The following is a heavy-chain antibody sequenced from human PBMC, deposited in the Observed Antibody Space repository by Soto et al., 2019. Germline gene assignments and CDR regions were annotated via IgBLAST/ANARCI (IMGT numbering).Heavy chain of an antibody. CDR3: ARDIYRVVPAAANTNYYYYYGMDV. CDR2: ISYDGSNK. V-gene: IGHV3-30-3*01. CDR1: GFTFSSYA. Sequence: QAGGSLRLSCAASGFTFSSYAMHWVRLAPGKGLEWVAVISYDGSNKYYADSVKGRFTISRDNSKNTLYLQMNSLRAEDTAVYYCARDIYRVVPAAANTNYYYYYGMDVWGQGTTVTVSS. D-gene: IGHD2-2*01. J-gene: IGHJ6*02.